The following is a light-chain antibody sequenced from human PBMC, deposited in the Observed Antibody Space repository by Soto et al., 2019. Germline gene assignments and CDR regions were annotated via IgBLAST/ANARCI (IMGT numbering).Light chain of an antibody. CDR3: QQYNDWPRT. J-gene: IGKJ1*01. CDR2: GAS. Sequence: EIVMTQSPATLSVSPGERATLSCRASQSVSSNLAWYQQKPGQAPRLLIYGASTRSTGIPARFSGSGSGTEFNLSIRSLQSEDFAVYYCQQYNDWPRTFGQGTKVEIK. V-gene: IGKV3-15*01. CDR1: QSVSSN.